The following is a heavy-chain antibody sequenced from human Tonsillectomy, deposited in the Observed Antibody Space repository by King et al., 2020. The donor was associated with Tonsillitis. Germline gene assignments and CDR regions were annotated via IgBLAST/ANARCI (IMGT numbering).Heavy chain of an antibody. CDR3: ARDYYDSSGYWWGAS. CDR1: GFTFSSYN. CDR2: ISGSSSTI. Sequence: VQLVESGGGLVQPGGSLRLSCAASGFTFSSYNMNWVRQAPGKGLEWVSYISGSSSTITYADYVKGRFTISRDNAKNSLYLQMNSLRDEDTAVYYCARDYYDSSGYWWGASWGQGTQVTVSS. D-gene: IGHD3-22*01. V-gene: IGHV3-48*02. J-gene: IGHJ4*02.